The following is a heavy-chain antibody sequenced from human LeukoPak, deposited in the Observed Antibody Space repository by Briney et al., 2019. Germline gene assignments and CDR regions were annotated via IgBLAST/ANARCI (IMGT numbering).Heavy chain of an antibody. CDR3: ASVKWELRLIDY. CDR1: GFTFSSYS. Sequence: GGSLRLSCAASGFTFSSYSMNWVRQAPGKGLEWVSSISSSSSYIYYADSVKGRFTISRDNAKNSLYLQMNSLRAEDTAVYYCASVKWELRLIDYWGQGTLVTVSS. J-gene: IGHJ4*02. CDR2: ISSSSSYI. V-gene: IGHV3-21*01. D-gene: IGHD1-26*01.